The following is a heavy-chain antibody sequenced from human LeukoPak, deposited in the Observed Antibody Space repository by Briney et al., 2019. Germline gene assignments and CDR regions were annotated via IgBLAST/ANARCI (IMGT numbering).Heavy chain of an antibody. D-gene: IGHD4-17*01. Sequence: PGGSLRLSCAASGFTFSSYEMNWVRQAPGKGLEWVSYISSSGSTIYYADSVKGRFTISRDNAKNSLYLQMNSLRAEDTAVYYCARGTVTTSDYWGQGTLVTVSS. CDR2: ISSSGSTI. J-gene: IGHJ4*02. CDR1: GFTFSSYE. V-gene: IGHV3-48*03. CDR3: ARGTVTTSDY.